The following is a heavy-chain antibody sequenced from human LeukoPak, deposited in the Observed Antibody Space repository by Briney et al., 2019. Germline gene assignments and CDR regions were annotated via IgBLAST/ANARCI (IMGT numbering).Heavy chain of an antibody. J-gene: IGHJ4*02. CDR2: IIPIFGTA. CDR3: ASGTVLMVYAISY. Sequence: GASVKVSCKASGGTFSSYAISWVRQAPGQGLEWMGRIIPIFGTANYAQKFQGRVTITTDESTSTAYMELSSLRSEDTAVDYCASGTVLMVYAISYWGQGTLVTVSS. CDR1: GGTFSSYA. V-gene: IGHV1-69*05. D-gene: IGHD2-8*01.